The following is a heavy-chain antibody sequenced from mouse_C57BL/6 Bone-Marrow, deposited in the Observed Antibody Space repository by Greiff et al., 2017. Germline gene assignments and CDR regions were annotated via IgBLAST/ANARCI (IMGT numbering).Heavy chain of an antibody. D-gene: IGHD2-5*01. CDR1: GYTFTDYE. J-gene: IGHJ3*01. CDR3: TKRGGSNYVAY. V-gene: IGHV1-15*01. CDR2: IDPETGGT. Sequence: VQLQQSGAELVRPGASVTLSCKASGYTFTDYEMHWVKQTPVHGLEWIGAIDPETGGTAYNQKFKGKAILTADKSSSTAYMELRSLTSEDSAVYYCTKRGGSNYVAYWVQGTLVTVSA.